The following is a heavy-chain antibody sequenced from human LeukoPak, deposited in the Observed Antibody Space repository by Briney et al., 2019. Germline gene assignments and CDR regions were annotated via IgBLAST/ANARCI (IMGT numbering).Heavy chain of an antibody. CDR1: GGSISSGGYY. Sequence: PSETLSLTCTVSGGSISSGGYYWSWIRQHPGKGLEWIGYIYYSGSTYYNPSLKSRVTISVDTSKNQFSLKLSSVTAADTAVYYCARGTAEVVVPAVGFGYWGQGTLVTVSS. CDR3: ARGTAEVVVPAVGFGY. D-gene: IGHD2-2*01. V-gene: IGHV4-31*03. CDR2: IYYSGST. J-gene: IGHJ4*02.